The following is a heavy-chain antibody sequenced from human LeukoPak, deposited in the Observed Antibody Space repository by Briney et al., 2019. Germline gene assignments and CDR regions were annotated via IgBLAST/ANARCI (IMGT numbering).Heavy chain of an antibody. D-gene: IGHD3-10*01. CDR1: GYTFTTYY. J-gene: IGHJ5*02. CDR2: INPNSGGT. Sequence: GASVKVSCKASGYTFTTYYMHWGRQAPGQGLEWMGWINPNSGGTNYAQKFQGRVTMTRDTSISTAYMERSRLRSDDTAVYYCARGSLWFGELLFTFDPWGQGTLVTVSS. CDR3: ARGSLWFGELLFTFDP. V-gene: IGHV1-2*02.